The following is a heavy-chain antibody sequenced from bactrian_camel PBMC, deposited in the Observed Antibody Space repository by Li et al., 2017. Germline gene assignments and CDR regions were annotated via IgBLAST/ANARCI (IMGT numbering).Heavy chain of an antibody. CDR3: AAAKTCWNFSSLLRASTYYS. V-gene: IGHV3S63*01. CDR1: EYAYSSNC. D-gene: IGHD2*01. CDR2: SRRGDSFTT. Sequence: HVQLVESGGGSVQAGGSLTLSCVASEYAYSSNCMGRFRQVLGKELEGVAGSRRGDSFTTEYSDSVKGRFTITQDAAKNMVYLDMNSLKPEDTGTCRCAAAKTCWNFSSLLRASTYYSWGHGTQVTVS. J-gene: IGHJ4*01.